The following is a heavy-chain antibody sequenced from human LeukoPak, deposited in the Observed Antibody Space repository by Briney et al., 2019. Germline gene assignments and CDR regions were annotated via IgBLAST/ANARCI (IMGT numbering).Heavy chain of an antibody. V-gene: IGHV3-23*01. Sequence: PGGSLRLSCAASGFTFRTYAMNWIRQAPGKGLEWVSGISGSGDNTHYADSVKGRFTISRDNSKNTLYLQMNSLRAEDTAVYYCAKGDDILTGYLSYFDYWGQGTLVTVSS. CDR3: AKGDDILTGYLSYFDY. CDR1: GFTFRTYA. CDR2: ISGSGDNT. D-gene: IGHD3-9*01. J-gene: IGHJ4*02.